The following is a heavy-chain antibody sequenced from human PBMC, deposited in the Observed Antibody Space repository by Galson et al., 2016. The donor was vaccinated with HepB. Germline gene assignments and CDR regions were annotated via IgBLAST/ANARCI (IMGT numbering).Heavy chain of an antibody. D-gene: IGHD3-10*01. CDR3: ARHVGYYGSGSLSWIGWLDP. Sequence: SVKVSCKASGYRFTSYDIIWVRQASGQGLEWMGWMTGHSGDAGYAQQFQGRVNLTRDTSIGTAYMELSSLSSDDSAVYYCARHVGYYGSGSLSWIGWLDPWGQGTQVIVSS. J-gene: IGHJ5*02. CDR2: MTGHSGDA. V-gene: IGHV1-8*01. CDR1: GYRFTSYD.